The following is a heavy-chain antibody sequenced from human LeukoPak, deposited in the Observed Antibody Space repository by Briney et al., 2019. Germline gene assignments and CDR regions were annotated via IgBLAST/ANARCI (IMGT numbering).Heavy chain of an antibody. CDR1: GYTFTGYY. CDR3: ASETSSSLGGYFQH. J-gene: IGHJ1*01. V-gene: IGHV1-2*04. D-gene: IGHD6-13*01. CDR2: INPNSGGT. Sequence: ASVKVSCKASGYTFTGYYMHWVRQAPGQGLEWMGWINPNSGGTNYAQKFQGWVTMTRDTSISTAYMELSRLRSDDTAVYYCASETSSSLGGYFQHWGQGTLATVSS.